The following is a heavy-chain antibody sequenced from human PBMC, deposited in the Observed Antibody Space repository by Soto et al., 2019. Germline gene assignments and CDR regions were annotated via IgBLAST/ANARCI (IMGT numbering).Heavy chain of an antibody. D-gene: IGHD3-16*01. CDR3: ARDRITFGGVPQPNWFDP. J-gene: IGHJ5*02. V-gene: IGHV1-69*06. CDR2: IIPIFGTA. CDR1: GGTFSSYA. Sequence: SVKVSCKASGGTFSSYAISWVRRAPGQGLEWMGGIIPIFGTANYAQKFQGRVTITADKSTSTAYMELSSLRSEDTAVYYCARDRITFGGVPQPNWFDPWGQGTLVTVSS.